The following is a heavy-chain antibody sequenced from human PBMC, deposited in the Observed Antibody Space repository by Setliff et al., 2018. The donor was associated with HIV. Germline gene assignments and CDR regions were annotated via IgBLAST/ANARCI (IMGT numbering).Heavy chain of an antibody. J-gene: IGHJ4*02. CDR1: GYTFTNYA. V-gene: IGHV1-3*01. CDR2: INAGNGNT. CDR3: VRQHQMVLGY. Sequence: ASVKVSCKASGYTFTNYAMHWVRQAPGQRLEWMGWINAGNGNTKYSQKFQGRVTITRDTSASTAYIELSSLRSEDTAVYYCVRQHQMVLGYWGQGTLVTVSS. D-gene: IGHD2-8*01.